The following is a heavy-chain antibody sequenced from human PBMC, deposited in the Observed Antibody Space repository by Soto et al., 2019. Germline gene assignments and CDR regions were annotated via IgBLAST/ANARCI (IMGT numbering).Heavy chain of an antibody. J-gene: IGHJ3*02. CDR2: VYDTDGT. D-gene: IGHD2-15*01. CDR3: AGWLLQEHAYDI. V-gene: IGHV3-53*01. Sequence: DVQLVESGGGLIQPGGSLRLSCTAFGLTVSGKKYMAWVRQAPGKGLEWVSGVYDTDGTYYSDSVKGRFTSSRDSSKTIVYLQMNSLRPDDTAVYYCAGWLLQEHAYDIWGLGTTVTVSS. CDR1: GLTVSGKKY.